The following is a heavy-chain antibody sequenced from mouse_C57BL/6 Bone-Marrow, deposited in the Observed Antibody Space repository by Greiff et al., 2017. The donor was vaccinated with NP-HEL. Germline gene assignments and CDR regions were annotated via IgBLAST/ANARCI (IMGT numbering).Heavy chain of an antibody. CDR2: IYPGGGYT. Sequence: VQLQESGAELVRPGTSVKMSCKASGYTFTNYWIGWAKQRPGHGLEWIGDIYPGGGYTNYNEKFKGKATLTSDKSSSTAYMQFSSLTSEDSAIYYCARRRDYFDYWGQGTTLTVSS. CDR3: ARRRDYFDY. J-gene: IGHJ2*01. V-gene: IGHV1-63*01. CDR1: GYTFTNYW.